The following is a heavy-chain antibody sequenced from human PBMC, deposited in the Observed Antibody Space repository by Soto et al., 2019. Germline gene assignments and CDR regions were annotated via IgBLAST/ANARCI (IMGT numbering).Heavy chain of an antibody. CDR1: GGSISSAYW. J-gene: IGHJ4*02. CDR3: AIRIGDPPL. Sequence: QVQLQESGPGLVKPSETLSLTCAVSGGSISSAYWWTWVRQPPGKGLEWIGEISHSGITNYNSSLESRVTISVDKSKNQLSLMMTSVTATDTAVYFCAIRIGDPPLWGQGTLVTVSS. V-gene: IGHV4-4*02. D-gene: IGHD3-10*01. CDR2: ISHSGIT.